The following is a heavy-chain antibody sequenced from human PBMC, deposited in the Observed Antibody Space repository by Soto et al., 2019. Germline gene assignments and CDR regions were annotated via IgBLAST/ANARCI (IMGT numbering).Heavy chain of an antibody. CDR2: IYYSGST. CDR1: GGSISSYY. V-gene: IGHV4-59*08. CDR3: ARQLLVAVPAAISSNWFDP. Sequence: TSETLSLTCTVSGGSISSYYWSWIRQPPGKGLEWIGYIYYSGSTNYNPSLKSRVTISVDTSKNQFSLKLSSVTAADTAVYYCARQLLVAVPAAISSNWFDPWGQGTLVTVSS. J-gene: IGHJ5*02. D-gene: IGHD2-2*01.